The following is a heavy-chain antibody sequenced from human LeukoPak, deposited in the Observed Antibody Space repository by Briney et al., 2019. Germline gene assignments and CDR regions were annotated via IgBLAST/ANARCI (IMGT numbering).Heavy chain of an antibody. CDR2: ISAYNGNT. V-gene: IGHV1-18*01. J-gene: IGHJ5*02. D-gene: IGHD1-14*01. CDR1: GYTFTSYG. CDR3: ARGAPHEPPLGWFDP. Sequence: ASVKVSCKASGYTFTSYGISWVRQAPGQGLEWMGWISAYNGNTNYAQKLQGRVTMTTDTSTSTAYMELRSLRSDDTAVYYCARGAPHEPPLGWFDPWGQGTLVTVSS.